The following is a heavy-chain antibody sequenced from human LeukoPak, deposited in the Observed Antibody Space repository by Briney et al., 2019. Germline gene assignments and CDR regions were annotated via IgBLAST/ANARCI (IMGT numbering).Heavy chain of an antibody. Sequence: SETLSLTCAVSGGSISSSNWWSWVRQPPGKGLEWIGEIYHSGSTYYNPSLKSRVTISVDTSKNQFSLKLSSVTAADTAVYYCARAGLENYFDYWGQGTLVTVSS. CDR2: IYHSGST. CDR3: ARAGLENYFDY. J-gene: IGHJ4*02. D-gene: IGHD6-19*01. V-gene: IGHV4-4*02. CDR1: GGSISSSNW.